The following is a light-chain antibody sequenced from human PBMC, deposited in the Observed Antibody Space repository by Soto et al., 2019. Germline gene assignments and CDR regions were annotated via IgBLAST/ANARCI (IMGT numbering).Light chain of an antibody. Sequence: QSALTQPASVSGSPGQSITISCTGTTSDVGGYSFVSWYQLHPGKAPKLMIYEVSNRPSGVSNRFSGSKSGNTASLTISGLQADDASDYYCSSYTTSGTRVFGTGTKLTVL. CDR2: EVS. J-gene: IGLJ1*01. CDR1: TSDVGGYSF. CDR3: SSYTTSGTRV. V-gene: IGLV2-14*01.